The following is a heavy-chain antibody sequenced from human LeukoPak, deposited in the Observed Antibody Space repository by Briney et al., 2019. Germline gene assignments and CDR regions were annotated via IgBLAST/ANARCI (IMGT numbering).Heavy chain of an antibody. Sequence: SETLSLTCAVYGGSFSGYYWSWIRQPPGKGLEWIGYIYYSGSTNYNPSLKSRVTISVDTSKNQFSLKLSSVTAADTAVYYCARGRDYDYVWGSYRLDAFDIWGQGTMVTVSS. CDR2: IYYSGST. D-gene: IGHD3-16*02. CDR1: GGSFSGYY. CDR3: ARGRDYDYVWGSYRLDAFDI. V-gene: IGHV4-59*01. J-gene: IGHJ3*02.